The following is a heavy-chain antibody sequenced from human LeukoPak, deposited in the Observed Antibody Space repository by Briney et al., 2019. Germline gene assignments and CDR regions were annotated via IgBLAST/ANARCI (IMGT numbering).Heavy chain of an antibody. V-gene: IGHV4-31*03. Sequence: MPSETLSLTCTVSGGSISSGGYYWSWIRQHPGKGLEWIGYIYYSGSTYYNPSLKSRVTISVDTSNNQFSLKLRSVTAADTAVYFCARRTIRGVHHYFDYWGQGTLVTVSS. CDR3: ARRTIRGVHHYFDY. CDR2: IYYSGST. CDR1: GGSISSGGYY. D-gene: IGHD3-10*01. J-gene: IGHJ4*02.